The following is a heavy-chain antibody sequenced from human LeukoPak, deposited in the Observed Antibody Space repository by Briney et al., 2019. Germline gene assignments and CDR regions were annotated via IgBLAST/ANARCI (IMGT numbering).Heavy chain of an antibody. Sequence: SETLSLTCAVYGGSFSNYYWNWIRQPPGKGLEWIGEINHRGSTNYNPSLKSRVSISVDTSKNQVSLKLSSVTAADTAVYYCARGCSSTSCTPWGQGTLVTVSS. CDR2: INHRGST. D-gene: IGHD2-2*01. V-gene: IGHV4-34*01. CDR1: GGSFSNYY. CDR3: ARGCSSTSCTP. J-gene: IGHJ5*02.